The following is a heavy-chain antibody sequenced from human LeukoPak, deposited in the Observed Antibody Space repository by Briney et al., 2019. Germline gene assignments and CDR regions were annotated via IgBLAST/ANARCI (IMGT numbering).Heavy chain of an antibody. V-gene: IGHV1-2*02. CDR1: GYTFAGYY. CDR2: INPNSGGT. J-gene: IGHJ6*03. CDR3: ARGSYCSGGSCYSSYYMDV. Sequence: ASVKVSCKASGYTFAGYYMHWVRQAPGQGLEWMGWINPNSGGTNYAQKFQGRVTMTRDTSISTAYMELSRLRSDDTAVYYCARGSYCSGGSCYSSYYMDVWGKGTTVTVSS. D-gene: IGHD2-15*01.